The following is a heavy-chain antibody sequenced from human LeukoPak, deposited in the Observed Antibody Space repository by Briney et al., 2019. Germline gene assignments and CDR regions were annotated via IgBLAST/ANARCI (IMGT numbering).Heavy chain of an antibody. D-gene: IGHD2-15*01. CDR1: GGTFSSYA. Sequence: GASVKVSCKASGGTFSSYAISWVRQAPGQGLEWMGGIIPIFGTANYAQKFQGRVTITADESTSTAYMELSSLRSEDTAAYYCARGYCSGGSCYSLYYYYGMDVWGQGTTVTVSS. J-gene: IGHJ6*02. CDR2: IIPIFGTA. V-gene: IGHV1-69*13. CDR3: ARGYCSGGSCYSLYYYYGMDV.